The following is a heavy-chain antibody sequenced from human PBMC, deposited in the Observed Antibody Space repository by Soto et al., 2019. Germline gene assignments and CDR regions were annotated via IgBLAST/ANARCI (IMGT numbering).Heavy chain of an antibody. V-gene: IGHV3-23*01. CDR1: GFTFSSYA. CDR3: AKLKKTSTTWYKDAFDI. D-gene: IGHD6-13*01. CDR2: ISSSGGTT. J-gene: IGHJ3*02. Sequence: EVQLLESGGGLVQPGGSLRLSCGASGFTFSSYAMSWVRQAPGKGLEWVSVISSSGGTTYYADSVKGRFTISRDNSKNTLHLQMNSLRGEDTAVYYCAKLKKTSTTWYKDAFDIWGQGTMVTVSS.